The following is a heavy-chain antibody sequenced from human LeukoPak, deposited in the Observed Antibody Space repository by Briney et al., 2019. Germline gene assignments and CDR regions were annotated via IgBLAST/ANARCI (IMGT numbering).Heavy chain of an antibody. V-gene: IGHV4-39*01. D-gene: IGHD7-27*01. J-gene: IGHJ3*02. Sequence: PSETLSLTCTVSGDSISSSSYYWGWIRQPPGKGLEWLGNIYYSGSTYYNPSLKSRVAISVDTSENQFSLKLSSVTAADTAVYYCASRINWGIGAFDIWGQGTMVTVSS. CDR1: GDSISSSSYY. CDR2: IYYSGST. CDR3: ASRINWGIGAFDI.